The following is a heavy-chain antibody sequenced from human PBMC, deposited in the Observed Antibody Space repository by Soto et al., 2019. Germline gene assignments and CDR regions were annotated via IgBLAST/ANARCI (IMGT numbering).Heavy chain of an antibody. D-gene: IGHD6-13*01. CDR3: ERDPRRSEYSSSWYAPS. CDR1: GGTFSSYT. CDR2: IIPILGIA. J-gene: IGHJ4*02. Sequence: QVQLVQSGAEVKKPGSSVKVSCKASGGTFSSYTISWVRQAPGQGLEWMGRIIPILGIANYAQKFQGRVTITADKSTSTSYMELSSLRSEDTAVYYCERDPRRSEYSSSWYAPSWGQGTLVTVSS. V-gene: IGHV1-69*08.